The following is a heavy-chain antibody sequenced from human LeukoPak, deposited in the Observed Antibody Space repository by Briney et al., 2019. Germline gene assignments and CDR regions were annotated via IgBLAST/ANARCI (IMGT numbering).Heavy chain of an antibody. CDR1: GLTFSSYG. CDR3: SKGVGGAARYWYFDL. CDR2: ISYDGNNE. Sequence: GGSLRLSCAAAGLTFSSYGMHWVRQAPGRGLEWVALISYDGNNEYYPDSVKGRFTISRDNSKNTLFLQMDSLRAEDTAVYYCSKGVGGAARYWYFDLWGRGTLVTVSS. J-gene: IGHJ2*01. D-gene: IGHD2-21*02. V-gene: IGHV3-30*18.